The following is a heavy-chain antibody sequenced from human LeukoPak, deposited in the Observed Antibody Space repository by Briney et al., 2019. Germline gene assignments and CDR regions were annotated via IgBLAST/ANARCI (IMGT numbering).Heavy chain of an antibody. Sequence: GASVKVSCKASGYSFTSYGISWVRQAPGQGLEWMGWISAYNGNTNYAQKLQGRVTMTTDTSTSTAYMELRSLRSDDTAMYYCARAENYYGSGSYYNGGQLDPWGQGTLVTVSS. V-gene: IGHV1-18*01. J-gene: IGHJ5*02. CDR2: ISAYNGNT. D-gene: IGHD3-10*01. CDR3: ARAENYYGSGSYYNGGQLDP. CDR1: GYSFTSYG.